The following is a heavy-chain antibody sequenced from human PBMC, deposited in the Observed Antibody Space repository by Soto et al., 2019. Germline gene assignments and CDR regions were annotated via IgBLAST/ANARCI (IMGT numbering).Heavy chain of an antibody. Sequence: GGSLKISCTTSGYSFTTYWINRVRQMLEKGLEWMGKIDPGGSDTTYSPSFQGHVTISLDKSITAAYLQWSSLKASDTAMYYCARVGHDYSNSGMDVWGQGTTVTVSS. CDR1: GYSFTTYW. V-gene: IGHV5-10-1*01. CDR3: ARVGHDYSNSGMDV. J-gene: IGHJ6*02. D-gene: IGHD4-4*01. CDR2: IDPGGSDT.